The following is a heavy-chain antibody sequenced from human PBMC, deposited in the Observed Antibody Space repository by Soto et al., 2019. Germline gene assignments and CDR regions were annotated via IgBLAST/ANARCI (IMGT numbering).Heavy chain of an antibody. J-gene: IGHJ5*02. V-gene: IGHV4-61*01. Sequence: SETLSLTCTVSGGSVTSGTYFSNWVRQPPGKGLEWIGYISYIGNTDYNPSLKSRVIISVDTSKNQFSLKLSSLTAADTAVYYCARRNSGGNWFDPWGPGTLVTVS. CDR3: ARRNSGGNWFDP. CDR1: GGSVTSGTYF. CDR2: ISYIGNT. D-gene: IGHD4-17*01.